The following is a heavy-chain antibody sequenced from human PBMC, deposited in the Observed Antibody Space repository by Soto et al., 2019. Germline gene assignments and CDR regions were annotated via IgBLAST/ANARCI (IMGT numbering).Heavy chain of an antibody. Sequence: EVQLAESGGGLVKPGGSLRLSCAASGFTFHTYTMNWVRQAPGKGLEWVSSISSRSSYIYYADSVKGRFTISRDDARNSLYLQMSGLRVEDTAVYYCAREEVSRPNTCHGLDVWGQGTTVTVSS. J-gene: IGHJ6*02. CDR3: AREEVSRPNTCHGLDV. V-gene: IGHV3-21*01. CDR2: ISSRSSYI. CDR1: GFTFHTYT.